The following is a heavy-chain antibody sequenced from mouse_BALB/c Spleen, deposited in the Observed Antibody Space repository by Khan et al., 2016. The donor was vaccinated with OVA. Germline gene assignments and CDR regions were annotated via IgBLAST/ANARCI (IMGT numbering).Heavy chain of an antibody. J-gene: IGHJ2*01. CDR1: GYTFTYYV. Sequence: QIQLVQSGPGLVKPGASVKMSCKASGYTFTYYVITWVKQRTGQGLEWIGEIYPGSDNAYYNERFKGKATLTADKSSNTTHMQLSSLTSEDSAVYFCARGDGYYVYFDYWGQGTTLTVSS. CDR2: IYPGSDNA. CDR3: ARGDGYYVYFDY. V-gene: IGHV1-77*01. D-gene: IGHD2-3*01.